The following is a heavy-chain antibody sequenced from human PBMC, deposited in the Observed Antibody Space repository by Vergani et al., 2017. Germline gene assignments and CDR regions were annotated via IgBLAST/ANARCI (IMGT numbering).Heavy chain of an antibody. Sequence: QVQLVESGGGVVQPGRSLSLSCAASGFTFSSYGMHWVRQAPGKGLEWVAVIWYDGSNKYYAGSGKGRFTISRDNSKITLYLQMNSLRAEDTAVYYCARDEATYYYGSGSYSMDVWGKGTTVTVSS. J-gene: IGHJ6*03. CDR2: IWYDGSNK. V-gene: IGHV3-33*01. D-gene: IGHD3-10*01. CDR3: ARDEATYYYGSGSYSMDV. CDR1: GFTFSSYG.